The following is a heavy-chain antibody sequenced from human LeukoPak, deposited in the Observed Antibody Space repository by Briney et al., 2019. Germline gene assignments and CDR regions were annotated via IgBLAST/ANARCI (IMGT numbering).Heavy chain of an antibody. CDR3: ARGPSSSWYKKAGTFDY. D-gene: IGHD6-13*01. CDR2: INHSGST. CDR1: GGSFSGYY. Sequence: KSSETLSLTCAVYGGSFSGYYWSWIRQPPGKGLEWIGEINHSGSTNYNPSLKSRVTISVDTSKNQFSLKLSSVTAADTAVYYCARGPSSSWYKKAGTFDYWGQGTLVTVSS. V-gene: IGHV4-34*01. J-gene: IGHJ4*02.